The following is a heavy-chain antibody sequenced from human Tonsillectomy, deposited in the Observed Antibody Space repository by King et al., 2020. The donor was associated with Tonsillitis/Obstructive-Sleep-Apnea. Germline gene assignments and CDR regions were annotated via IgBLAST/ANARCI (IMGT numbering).Heavy chain of an antibody. V-gene: IGHV1-3*01. D-gene: IGHD2-21*01. Sequence: QLVQSGAEVKKPGASVNVSGKASGYTFTSYAMHWVRPAPGQRLEWMGWIKSGNGKTKYSQNFQGRVTITRETSASTAYMELSSLRSEDTAVYYCARDCGGDCSPYYYYYMDVWGKGTTVTVSS. J-gene: IGHJ6*03. CDR3: ARDCGGDCSPYYYYYMDV. CDR1: GYTFTSYA. CDR2: IKSGNGKT.